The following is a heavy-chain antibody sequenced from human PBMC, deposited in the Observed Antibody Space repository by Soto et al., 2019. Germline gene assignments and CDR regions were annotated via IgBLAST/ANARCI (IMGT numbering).Heavy chain of an antibody. D-gene: IGHD1-26*01. J-gene: IGHJ4*02. CDR1: GYSISSGYY. Sequence: SETLSLTCAVSGYSISSGYYWGWIRQPPGKGLEWIASSYYSGGTYYNLSLKSRVTISVDTSKNQFSLKLNSVTAADTAVYYCATTSVSYPYWGQGILVTVSS. V-gene: IGHV4-38-2*01. CDR3: ATTSVSYPY. CDR2: SYYSGGT.